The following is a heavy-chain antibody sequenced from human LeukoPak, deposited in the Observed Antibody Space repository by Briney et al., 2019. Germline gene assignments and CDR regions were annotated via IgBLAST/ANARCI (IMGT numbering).Heavy chain of an antibody. Sequence: ASVNVSCKASGYTFTDYYMHWVRQAAGQGLEWMGWINPTSGDTNNVEKFQGRVIMTRDTSISTAYMELSRVRSDDTAVYYCARGDGDGPARRAFDIWGQGTMVTVSS. J-gene: IGHJ3*02. CDR2: INPTSGDT. CDR1: GYTFTDYY. V-gene: IGHV1-2*02. D-gene: IGHD7-27*01. CDR3: ARGDGDGPARRAFDI.